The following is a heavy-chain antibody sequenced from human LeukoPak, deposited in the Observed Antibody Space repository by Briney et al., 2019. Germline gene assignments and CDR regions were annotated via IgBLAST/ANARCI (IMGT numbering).Heavy chain of an antibody. V-gene: IGHV3-15*01. CDR3: TTDLDY. CDR1: GFIFTDVW. CDR2: IKSKSDGGTI. J-gene: IGHJ4*02. Sequence: GGSLRLSCAGSGFIFTDVWMSWVRQAPGKGLEWVGRIKSKSDGGTIDYAAPVKGRVTMARDDSRKTLSLEMNNLKTEDTGVYYCTTDLDYWGQGTLVTVSS.